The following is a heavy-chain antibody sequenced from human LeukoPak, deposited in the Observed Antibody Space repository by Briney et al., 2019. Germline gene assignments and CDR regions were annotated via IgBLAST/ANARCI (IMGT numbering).Heavy chain of an antibody. CDR3: ARGDFDC. V-gene: IGHV3-7*03. Sequence: GGSLRLSCAASGFTLANYWMSWVRQAPGKGLEWVANVKQDGSGEYYVDSVKGRFTISRDSAKNSLYLQMNSLRAEDTAVYYCARGDFDCWGQGTLVTVSS. J-gene: IGHJ4*02. CDR2: VKQDGSGE. CDR1: GFTLANYW.